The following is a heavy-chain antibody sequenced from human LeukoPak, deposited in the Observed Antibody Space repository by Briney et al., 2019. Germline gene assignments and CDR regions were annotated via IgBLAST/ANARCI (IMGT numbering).Heavy chain of an antibody. Sequence: ASVKVSCKASGYTFTGYYMHWVRQAPGQGLEWMGWINPNSGGTNYAQKFQGRVTMTRDTSISTAYMELSRLRSDDTAVYYCARVSFIAVAGNPYFDYWGQGTLVTVSS. CDR1: GYTFTGYY. CDR3: ARVSFIAVAGNPYFDY. D-gene: IGHD6-19*01. J-gene: IGHJ4*02. V-gene: IGHV1-2*02. CDR2: INPNSGGT.